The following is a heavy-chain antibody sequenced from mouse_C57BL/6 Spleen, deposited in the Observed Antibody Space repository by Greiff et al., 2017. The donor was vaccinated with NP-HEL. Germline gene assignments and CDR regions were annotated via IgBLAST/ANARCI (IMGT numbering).Heavy chain of an antibody. CDR3: ARQGRQLRSPFAY. CDR2: ISSGGSYT. V-gene: IGHV5-6*01. J-gene: IGHJ3*01. D-gene: IGHD3-2*02. CDR1: GFTFSSYG. Sequence: EVQGVESGGDLVKPGGSLKLSCAASGFTFSSYGMSWVRQTPDKRLEWVATISSGGSYTYYPDSVKGRFTISRDNAKNTLYLQMSSLKSEDTAMYYCARQGRQLRSPFAYWGQGTLVTVSA.